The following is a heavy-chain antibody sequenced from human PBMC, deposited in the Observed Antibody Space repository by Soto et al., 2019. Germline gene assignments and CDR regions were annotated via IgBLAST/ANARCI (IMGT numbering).Heavy chain of an antibody. CDR2: IYHTANT. Sequence: SDTLSLACAVSGYSMSTGYYWGWIRQPPGKGLEWIGMIYHTANTYYNVSLKSRVTISVDTSKNQFSLRLTSVTAADTAVYYCARVMPSRAFDIWGQGTMVTVSS. V-gene: IGHV4-38-2*01. CDR3: ARVMPSRAFDI. CDR1: GYSMSTGYY. D-gene: IGHD3-16*01. J-gene: IGHJ3*02.